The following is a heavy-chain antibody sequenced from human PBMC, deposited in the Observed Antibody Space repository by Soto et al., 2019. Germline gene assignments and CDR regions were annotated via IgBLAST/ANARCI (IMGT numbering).Heavy chain of an antibody. D-gene: IGHD2-15*01. V-gene: IGHV3-9*01. CDR1: GFTFDDYA. CDR2: ISWNSSHV. Sequence: EVQLVESGGGSVQPGRSLRLSCAASGFTFDDYAMHWVRQAPGKGLEWVSGISWNSSHVDYADSVKGRFTISRDNAKNSLYLQRNNLGPEVTALYYCAKGHTWGGGHYSPFADWGQGTLVTVSP. CDR3: AKGHTWGGGHYSPFAD. J-gene: IGHJ4*02.